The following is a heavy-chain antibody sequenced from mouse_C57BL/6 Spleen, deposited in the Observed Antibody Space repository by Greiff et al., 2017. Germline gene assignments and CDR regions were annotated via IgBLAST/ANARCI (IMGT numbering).Heavy chain of an antibody. CDR2: IWRGGST. V-gene: IGHV2-5*01. CDR3: AKNWDWYFDV. Sequence: VKLVESGPGLVQPSQSLSITCTVSGFSLTSYGVHWVRQSPGKGLEWLGVIWRGGSTDYNAAFMSRLSITKDNSQSQVFFKMNSLQADDTAIYYCAKNWDWYFDVWGTGTTVTVSS. D-gene: IGHD4-1*01. CDR1: GFSLTSYG. J-gene: IGHJ1*03.